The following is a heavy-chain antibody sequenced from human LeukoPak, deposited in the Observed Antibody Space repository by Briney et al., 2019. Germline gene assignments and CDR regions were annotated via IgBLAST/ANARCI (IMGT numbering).Heavy chain of an antibody. CDR2: IFGSGGSP. D-gene: IGHD5-18*01. J-gene: IGHJ4*02. CDR3: GKTTVGYSSGQKPAWPVDY. Sequence: GGSLRLSCEASGFTFGSHAMYWVRQAPGKGLEWVAGIFGSGGSPHYADSVKGRFTISRDNSRNTVYLQINSLRADDTAVYYCGKTTVGYSSGQKPAWPVDYWGQRTLVTLSS. CDR1: GFTFGSHA. V-gene: IGHV3-23*01.